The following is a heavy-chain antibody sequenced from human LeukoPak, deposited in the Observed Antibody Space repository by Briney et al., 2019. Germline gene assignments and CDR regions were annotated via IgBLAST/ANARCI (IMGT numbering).Heavy chain of an antibody. CDR3: ARFGYSYGFFDY. CDR1: GGSIISSSYY. V-gene: IGHV4-39*01. Sequence: KTSETLSLTCTVSGGSIISSSYYWGWIRQPPGEGLEWIGSIYYSGSTYYNPSLKSRVTISVDTSKNQFSLKLSSVTAADTAVYYCARFGYSYGFFDYWGQGTLVTVSS. D-gene: IGHD5-18*01. CDR2: IYYSGST. J-gene: IGHJ4*02.